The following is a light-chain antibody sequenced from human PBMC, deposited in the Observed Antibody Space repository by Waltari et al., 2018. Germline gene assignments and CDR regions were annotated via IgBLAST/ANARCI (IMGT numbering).Light chain of an antibody. V-gene: IGKV4-1*01. CDR1: QSVLSTSTGKSY. Sequence: DIVMAQSPDSLAVSLGERATINCGSSQSVLSTSTGKSYLAWYQQKPGQPPKLLIYWASTRESGVPDRFSGSGSGTDFTLTISSLQAEDVAVDYCQQYYDTPWTFGQGTKVEIK. CDR3: QQYYDTPWT. J-gene: IGKJ1*01. CDR2: WAS.